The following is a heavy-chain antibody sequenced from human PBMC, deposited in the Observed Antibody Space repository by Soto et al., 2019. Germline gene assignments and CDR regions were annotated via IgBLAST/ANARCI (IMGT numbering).Heavy chain of an antibody. V-gene: IGHV4-31*03. CDR3: ARRTYGDYLGVAFDL. J-gene: IGHJ3*01. Sequence: QVQLQESGPGLVKPSQTLSLTCTVSGGSISSGGYYWSWIRQHPGKGLEWIGYIYYSGSTYYNPSLKSRVTISVDTSKNQLSLKLSSLTAADTAVYFCARRTYGDYLGVAFDLWGQGTMVPVSS. D-gene: IGHD4-17*01. CDR2: IYYSGST. CDR1: GGSISSGGYY.